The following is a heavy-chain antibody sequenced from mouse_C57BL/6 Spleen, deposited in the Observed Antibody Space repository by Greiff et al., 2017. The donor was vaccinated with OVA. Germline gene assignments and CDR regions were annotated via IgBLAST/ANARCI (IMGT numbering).Heavy chain of an antibody. V-gene: IGHV14-3*01. D-gene: IGHD4-1*01. CDR1: GFNIKNTY. J-gene: IGHJ1*03. Sequence: VQLKESVAELVRPGASVKLSCTASGFNIKNTYMYWVKQRPEQGLEWIGRIDPANGSTKSAPKFQGKATITADTSTNTAYLQLSSLTSEDTAIYYCARSGGTGWDFGGWGTGTTVTVSS. CDR3: ARSGGTGWDFGG. CDR2: IDPANGST.